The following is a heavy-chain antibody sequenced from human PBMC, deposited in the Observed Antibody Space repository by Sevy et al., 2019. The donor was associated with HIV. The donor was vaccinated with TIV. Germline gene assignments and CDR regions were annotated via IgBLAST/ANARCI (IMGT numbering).Heavy chain of an antibody. J-gene: IGHJ4*02. CDR2: IYYSGST. D-gene: IGHD6-13*01. CDR3: ARAIAAAGSFDY. CDR1: GGSISSGDYY. V-gene: IGHV4-31*03. Sequence: SETLSLTCTVSGGSISSGDYYWSWIRQHPGKGLEWIGYIYYSGSTYYNPSLKSRVTISVDTSKNQFSLKLSSVTAADTAVYYCARAIAAAGSFDYWGQGTLVTVSS.